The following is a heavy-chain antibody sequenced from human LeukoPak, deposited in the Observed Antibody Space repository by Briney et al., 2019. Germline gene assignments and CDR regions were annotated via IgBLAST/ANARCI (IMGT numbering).Heavy chain of an antibody. CDR2: IYTSGST. V-gene: IGHV4-61*02. D-gene: IGHD2-2*01. CDR3: ATIVVPAANDYFYMDV. J-gene: IGHJ6*03. Sequence: SETLSLTCTVSGGSISSGSYYWTWLRQPPGKGLEWIRRIYTSGSTNYNPSLKSRVTISVDTSKNQFSLKLSSVTAADTAVYYCATIVVPAANDYFYMDVWGKGTTVTVSS. CDR1: GGSISSGSYY.